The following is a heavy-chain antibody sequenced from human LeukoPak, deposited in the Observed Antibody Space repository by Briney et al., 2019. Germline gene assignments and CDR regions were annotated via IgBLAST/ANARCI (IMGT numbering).Heavy chain of an antibody. CDR1: GGSLSSSGYY. CDR3: ARTIVVVVAATIDY. D-gene: IGHD2-15*01. J-gene: IGHJ4*02. CDR2: ISYGGST. V-gene: IGHV4-39*02. Sequence: SETLSLTCTVSGGSLSSSGYYWGWIRQPPGKGLEWIGTISYGGSTYYSPSLKSRVTISVDTSKNHFSLKLSSVTAADTAVYYCARTIVVVVAATIDYWGQGTLVTVSS.